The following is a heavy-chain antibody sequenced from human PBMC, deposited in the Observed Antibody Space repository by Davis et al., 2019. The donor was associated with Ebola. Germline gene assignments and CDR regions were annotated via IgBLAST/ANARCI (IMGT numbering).Heavy chain of an antibody. CDR2: IKQDGSEK. D-gene: IGHD3-22*01. CDR3: AGGYYYDSSGYPS. Sequence: PGGSLRLSCAASGFTFSSYWMSWVRQAPGKGLEWVANIKQDGSEKYYVDSVKGPFTISRDNAKNSLYLQMNSLRAEDTAVYYCAGGYYYDSSGYPSWGQGTLVTVSS. J-gene: IGHJ5*02. V-gene: IGHV3-7*01. CDR1: GFTFSSYW.